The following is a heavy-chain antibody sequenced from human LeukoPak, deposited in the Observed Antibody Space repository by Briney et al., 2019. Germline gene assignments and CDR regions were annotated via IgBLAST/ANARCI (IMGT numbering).Heavy chain of an antibody. V-gene: IGHV3-66*01. CDR3: AKDRSIGTYYTFDH. D-gene: IGHD1-26*01. J-gene: IGHJ4*02. Sequence: GGSLRLSCAASGFTVSSNYMSWVRQAPGKGLKWVSVIYSGGSTYYADSVKGRFTISRDNSKNSLYLQMNSLTAADTAVYYCAKDRSIGTYYTFDHWGQGTLVTVSS. CDR2: IYSGGST. CDR1: GFTVSSNY.